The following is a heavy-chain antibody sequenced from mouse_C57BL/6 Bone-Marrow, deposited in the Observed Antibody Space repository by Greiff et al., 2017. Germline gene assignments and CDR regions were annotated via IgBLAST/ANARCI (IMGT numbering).Heavy chain of an antibody. J-gene: IGHJ1*03. D-gene: IGHD1-1*01. CDR1: GYTFTSYW. Sequence: QVQLQQPGAELVRPGTSVKLSCKASGYTFTSYWMHWVKQRPGQGLEWIGVIDPSDSYTNYNQKFKGKATLTVDTSSSTAYMQLSSLTSEDSAVYYCASFYYGSSYGYFDVWGTGTTVTVSS. CDR3: ASFYYGSSYGYFDV. V-gene: IGHV1-59*01. CDR2: IDPSDSYT.